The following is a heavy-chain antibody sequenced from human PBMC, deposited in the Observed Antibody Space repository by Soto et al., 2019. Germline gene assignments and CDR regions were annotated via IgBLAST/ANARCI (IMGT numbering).Heavy chain of an antibody. CDR1: GFNFTNYG. CDR2: IWYDGREE. Sequence: QVQGVESGGGVVQPWKSLRLSCTASGFNFTNYGMHWLRQAPGKGLEWVAIIWYDGREESYADSVKGRFTMSRDNSKNMLNLQMNNPRDEDTAVYYCASGCCSGGSNWFDPWRKGTLVTVSS. V-gene: IGHV3-33*01. J-gene: IGHJ5*02. CDR3: ASGCCSGGSNWFDP. D-gene: IGHD6-25*01.